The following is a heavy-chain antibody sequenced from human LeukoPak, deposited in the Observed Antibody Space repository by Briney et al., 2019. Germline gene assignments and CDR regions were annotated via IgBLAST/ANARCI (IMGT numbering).Heavy chain of an antibody. D-gene: IGHD1-1*01. V-gene: IGHV1-69*06. J-gene: IGHJ4*02. CDR3: ATGWGGRDFDY. CDR2: IIPIFGTA. Sequence: SVEVSCKASGGTFSTYAINWVRQAPGQGLEWMGNIIPIFGTANYAQKFQGRVTMTEDTSTDTAYMELSSLRSEDTAVYYCATGWGGRDFDYWGQGTLVTVSS. CDR1: GGTFSTYA.